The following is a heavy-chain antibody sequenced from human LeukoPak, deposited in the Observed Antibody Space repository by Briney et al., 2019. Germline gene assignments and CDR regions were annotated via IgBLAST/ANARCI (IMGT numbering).Heavy chain of an antibody. V-gene: IGHV4-34*12. D-gene: IGHD5-24*01. Sequence: SGTLSLTCAVYGESLIYYYWSWIRQSPEKGLEWIGEVFDGKTTNYNPSLKSRVTISAVTSSTQFSLNLKSVTAAETAVYYCASGAWATRLHSWAQGTLVIVSS. J-gene: IGHJ4*02. CDR2: VFDGKTT. CDR3: ASGAWATRLHS. CDR1: GESLIYYY.